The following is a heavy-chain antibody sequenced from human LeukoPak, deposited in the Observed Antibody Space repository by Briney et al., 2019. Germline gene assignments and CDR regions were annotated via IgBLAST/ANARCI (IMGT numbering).Heavy chain of an antibody. Sequence: PGGSLRLSCVASGFTFSSFWMSWVRQTPGKGLEWVANTRQDGSVQNYVESVKGRFTISRDNAKNSVYLHLNSLRAEDTAVYYCTRQTERDAYNRYWGQGTLVTVSS. CDR3: TRQTERDAYNRY. CDR1: GFTFSSFW. CDR2: TRQDGSVQ. D-gene: IGHD5-24*01. J-gene: IGHJ4*02. V-gene: IGHV3-7*03.